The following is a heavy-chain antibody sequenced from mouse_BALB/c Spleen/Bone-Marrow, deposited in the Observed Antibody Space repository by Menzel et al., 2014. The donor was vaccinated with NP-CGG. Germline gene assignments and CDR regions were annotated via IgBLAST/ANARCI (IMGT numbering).Heavy chain of an antibody. CDR2: SRNKAKYYTT. V-gene: IGHV7-1*02. CDR1: GFTFSDFY. CDR3: ARDVGYGNYFVY. J-gene: IGHJ3*01. Sequence: EVKVEESGGGLVQPGDSLRLSCATSGFTFSDFYMEWVRQPPGKRLEWIAASRNKAKYYTTEYSASVKGRFIVSRDTSQRVLYLQMNALRAEDTAIYYCARDVGYGNYFVYWGQGTLVTVSA. D-gene: IGHD2-10*02.